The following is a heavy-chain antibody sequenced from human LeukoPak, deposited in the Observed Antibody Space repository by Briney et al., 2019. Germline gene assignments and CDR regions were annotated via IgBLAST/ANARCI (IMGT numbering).Heavy chain of an antibody. Sequence: GGSLRLSCAASGLVVTTSYMSWVRQAPGKGLEWVSLLDSADNTFYVDSVRGRFTISRDNSRNTLYLQMNSLRAEETAVYYCARDEVGAGNTYVKFDFWGQGTLVTVSS. D-gene: IGHD5-18*01. CDR3: ARDEVGAGNTYVKFDF. V-gene: IGHV3-66*01. J-gene: IGHJ4*02. CDR2: LDSADNT. CDR1: GLVVTTSY.